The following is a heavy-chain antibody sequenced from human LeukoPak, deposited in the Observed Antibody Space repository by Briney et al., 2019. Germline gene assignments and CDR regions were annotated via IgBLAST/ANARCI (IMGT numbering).Heavy chain of an antibody. CDR3: ARRKFYDTSLDP. D-gene: IGHD2/OR15-2a*01. CDR1: EYDFANYW. J-gene: IGHJ5*02. CDR2: AHPATSII. V-gene: IGHV5-51*01. Sequence: GESLKISCKGPEYDFANYWIGWVRQTPGRGLEWMGVAHPATSIIHYGPSFQGQVTISFDRSLSTAYLQWTSLKASDSGMYFCARRKFYDTSLDPWGRGTLVTVSS.